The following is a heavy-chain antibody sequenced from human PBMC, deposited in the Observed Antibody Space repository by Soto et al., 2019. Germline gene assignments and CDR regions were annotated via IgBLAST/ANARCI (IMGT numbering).Heavy chain of an antibody. CDR1: GGSFSGYY. Sequence: QVQLQQWGAGLLKPSETLSLTCAVYGGSFSGYYWSWIRQPPGKGLEWIGEINHSGSTNYNPSLKRRVTISVDTSKNQFSLKLSSVTAADTAVYYCARSVGGYYYDSSAHLGYWGQGTLVTVSS. CDR3: ARSVGGYYYDSSAHLGY. CDR2: INHSGST. V-gene: IGHV4-34*01. J-gene: IGHJ4*02. D-gene: IGHD3-22*01.